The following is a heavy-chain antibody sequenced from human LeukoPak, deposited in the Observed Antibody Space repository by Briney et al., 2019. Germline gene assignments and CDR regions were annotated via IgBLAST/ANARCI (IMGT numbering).Heavy chain of an antibody. Sequence: GGSLRLSCAASGFTFSSYAMSWVPQAPGKGLEWVSVISATATYYADSVKGRFTISRDTSRNTLYLQMNSLRADDTAVYYCAKGQGSGSYPFDYWGQGTLVTVSS. J-gene: IGHJ4*02. CDR1: GFTFSSYA. V-gene: IGHV3-23*01. CDR2: ISATAT. CDR3: AKGQGSGSYPFDY. D-gene: IGHD3-16*02.